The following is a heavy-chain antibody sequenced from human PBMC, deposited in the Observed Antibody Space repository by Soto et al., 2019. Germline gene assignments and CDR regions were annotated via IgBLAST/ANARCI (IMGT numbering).Heavy chain of an antibody. J-gene: IGHJ4*02. CDR3: ARGEQRLVPYFDY. D-gene: IGHD6-13*01. Sequence: SVKVSCKASGGTFSSYAISGVRQAPGQGLEWMGGIIPIFGTANYAQKFQGRVTITADESTSTADMERSSLKSEDTAVYYCARGEQRLVPYFDYWGQGTLVTVSS. V-gene: IGHV1-69*13. CDR1: GGTFSSYA. CDR2: IIPIFGTA.